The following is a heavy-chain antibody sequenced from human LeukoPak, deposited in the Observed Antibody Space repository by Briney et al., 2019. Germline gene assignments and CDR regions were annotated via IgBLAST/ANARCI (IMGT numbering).Heavy chain of an antibody. CDR1: GGTFSSYA. D-gene: IGHD6-13*01. Sequence: ASVKVSCKASGGTFSSYAISWVRQAPGQGLEWMGIINPSGGSTSYAQKFQGRVTMTRDMSTSTVYVELSSLRSEDTAVYYCARAGSSWYGLDPWGQGTLVTVSS. V-gene: IGHV1-46*01. CDR2: INPSGGST. J-gene: IGHJ5*02. CDR3: ARAGSSWYGLDP.